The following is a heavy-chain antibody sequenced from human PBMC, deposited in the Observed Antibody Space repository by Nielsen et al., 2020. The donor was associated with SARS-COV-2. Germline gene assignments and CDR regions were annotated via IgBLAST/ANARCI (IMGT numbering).Heavy chain of an antibody. V-gene: IGHV3-11*06. D-gene: IGHD4-11*01. CDR1: GFPVSDYY. CDR3: ARPRATVSGRGRTYYYYMDV. CDR2: IGTTTTYT. Sequence: GESLKISCAASGFPVSDYYMSWIRQAPGRGLEWVSYIGTTTTYTRYADSVKGRFTISRDNAQNSLDLQMNSLRAEDSAVYYCARPRATVSGRGRTYYYYMDVWGKGTTVIVSS. J-gene: IGHJ6*03.